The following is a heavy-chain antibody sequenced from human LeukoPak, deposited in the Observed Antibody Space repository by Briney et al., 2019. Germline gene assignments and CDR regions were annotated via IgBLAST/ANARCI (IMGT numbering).Heavy chain of an antibody. CDR2: IYYSGST. D-gene: IGHD4-23*01. J-gene: IGHJ2*01. V-gene: IGHV4-61*01. Sequence: SETLSLTCTVPGGSVSSGSYYWSWIRQPPGKGLEWIGYIYYSGSTNYNPSLKSRVTISVDTSKNQFSLKLSSVTAADTAVYYCVAVVTPFGYFDLWGRGTLVTVSS. CDR3: VAVVTPFGYFDL. CDR1: GGSVSSGSYY.